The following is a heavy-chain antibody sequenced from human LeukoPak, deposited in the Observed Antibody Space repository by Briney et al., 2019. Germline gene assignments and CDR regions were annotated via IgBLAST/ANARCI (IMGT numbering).Heavy chain of an antibody. CDR3: ARGGSSWYPHYFDY. Sequence: GGSLRLSCAASGFTFSSYWMSWVRQAPGKGLEWVANIKQDGSEKYYVDSVKGRFTISRDNAKNSLYLQMNSLRAEDTAVYYCARGGSSWYPHYFDYWGQGTLVTVSS. J-gene: IGHJ4*02. CDR2: IKQDGSEK. V-gene: IGHV3-7*01. D-gene: IGHD6-13*01. CDR1: GFTFSSYW.